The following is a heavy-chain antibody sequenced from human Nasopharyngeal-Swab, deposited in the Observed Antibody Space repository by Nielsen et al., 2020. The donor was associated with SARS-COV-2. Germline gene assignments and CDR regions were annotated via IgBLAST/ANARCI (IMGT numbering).Heavy chain of an antibody. J-gene: IGHJ4*02. CDR1: GLTVSSNY. D-gene: IGHD6-6*01. CDR2: ISGSGGST. Sequence: GESLKISCAASGLTVSSNYMSWVRQAPGKGLEWVSAISGSGGSTYYADSVKGRFTISTDNSKNTLYLQMNSLRAEDTAVYYCAKYLFSWIAARPFTPVDYWGQGTLVTVSS. V-gene: IGHV3-23*01. CDR3: AKYLFSWIAARPFTPVDY.